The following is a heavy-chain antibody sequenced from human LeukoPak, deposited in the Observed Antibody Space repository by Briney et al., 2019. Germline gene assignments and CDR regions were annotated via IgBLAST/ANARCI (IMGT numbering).Heavy chain of an antibody. V-gene: IGHV3-23*01. CDR2: ISGSGGST. Sequence: PGGSLRLSCAASGFTFSSYDMSWVRQAPGKGLEWVSAISGSGGSTYYADSVKGRFTISRDNSKNTLYLQMNSLRAEDTAVYYCAKGIAVAGTFDFDYWGQGTLVTVSS. CDR1: GFTFSSYD. CDR3: AKGIAVAGTFDFDY. D-gene: IGHD6-19*01. J-gene: IGHJ4*02.